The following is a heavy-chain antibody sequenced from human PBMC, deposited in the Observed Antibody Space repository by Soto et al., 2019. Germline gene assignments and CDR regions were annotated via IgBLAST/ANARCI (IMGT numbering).Heavy chain of an antibody. D-gene: IGHD6-13*01. Sequence: QVQLVQSGAEVKKPGSSVKVSCKASGGTFSSYAISWVRQAPGQGLEWMGGIIPIFGTANYAQKFQGRVTIAADESRSTAYMELSSLRSEDTAVYYCAREGIAAAGLDAFDIWCQGTMVTVSS. V-gene: IGHV1-69*01. CDR3: AREGIAAAGLDAFDI. CDR2: IIPIFGTA. CDR1: GGTFSSYA. J-gene: IGHJ3*02.